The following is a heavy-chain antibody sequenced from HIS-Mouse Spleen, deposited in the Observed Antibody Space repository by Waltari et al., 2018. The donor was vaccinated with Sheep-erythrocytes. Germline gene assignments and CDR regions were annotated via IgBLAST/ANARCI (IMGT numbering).Heavy chain of an antibody. CDR1: GFTVGSYS. CDR3: ARDAPHGDPFDY. D-gene: IGHD7-27*01. CDR2: ISSSSSYI. J-gene: IGHJ4*02. Sequence: EVQLVESGGGLVKPGGSLRLSCAPSGFTVGSYSVTWVGQAPGKGLEWVSSISSSSSYIYYADSVKGRFTISRDNAKNSLYLQMNSLRAEDTAVYYCARDAPHGDPFDYWGQGTLVTVSS. V-gene: IGHV3-21*01.